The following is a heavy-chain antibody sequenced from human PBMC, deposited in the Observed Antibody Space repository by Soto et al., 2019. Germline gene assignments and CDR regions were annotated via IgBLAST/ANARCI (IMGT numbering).Heavy chain of an antibody. CDR2: ISATGGNI. J-gene: IGHJ2*01. D-gene: IGHD3-16*01. CDR3: AKVAGGLGYFDL. CDR1: GFTFSDYA. Sequence: PGGSLRLSCVASGFTFSDYAMTWVCQAPGKGLEWVATISATGGNIEYTDSLKGRFTISRDNSKNTLYLQLNGLTSDDTAVHYCAKVAGGLGYFDLWGRGTLVTVSS. V-gene: IGHV3-23*01.